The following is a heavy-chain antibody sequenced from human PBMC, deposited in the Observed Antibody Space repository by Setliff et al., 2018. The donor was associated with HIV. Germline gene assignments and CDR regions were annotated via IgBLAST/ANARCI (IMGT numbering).Heavy chain of an antibody. V-gene: IGHV1-18*01. CDR3: VRGVTRDISGYYRDEYFQH. D-gene: IGHD3-22*01. CDR2: ISPYNGDT. J-gene: IGHJ1*01. CDR1: GYPFTNFG. Sequence: ASVKVSCKASGYPFTNFGVSWVRQAPGQGLEWMGWISPYNGDTRFAQSLQGRVTLTTDTSTNTAYMEMRTLRSDDTAVYYCVRGVTRDISGYYRDEYFQHWGQGTPVTVSS.